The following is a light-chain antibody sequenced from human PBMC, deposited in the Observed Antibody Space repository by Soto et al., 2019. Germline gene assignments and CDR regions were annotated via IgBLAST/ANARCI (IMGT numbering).Light chain of an antibody. J-gene: IGKJ1*01. V-gene: IGKV1-27*01. CDR1: QGINNY. Sequence: DIQMTQSPSSLSASVGDRVTITCRASQGINNYLAWYQQKPGEVPKLLIYAASTLKSGVPSRFSGSGSGTDFTLTISSLQPEDVAIYYCQKYNSAPRTFGQGTKVEIK. CDR3: QKYNSAPRT. CDR2: AAS.